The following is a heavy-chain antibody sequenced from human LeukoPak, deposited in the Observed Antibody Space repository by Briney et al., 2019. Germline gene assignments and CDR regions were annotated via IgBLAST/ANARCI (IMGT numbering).Heavy chain of an antibody. CDR2: INHSGST. V-gene: IGHV4-34*01. D-gene: IGHD3-10*01. CDR3: ARGRPYYYGSGSYKYYFDY. J-gene: IGHJ4*02. Sequence: SETLSLTCAVYGGSFSGYYWSRIRQPPGKGLEWIGEINHSGSTNYNPSLKSRVTISVDTSKNQFSLKLSSVTAADTAVYYCARGRPYYYGSGSYKYYFDYWGQGTLVTVSS. CDR1: GGSFSGYY.